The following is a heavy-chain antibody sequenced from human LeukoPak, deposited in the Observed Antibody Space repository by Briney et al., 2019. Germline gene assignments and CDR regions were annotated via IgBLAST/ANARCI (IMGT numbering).Heavy chain of an antibody. CDR2: INHSGST. D-gene: IGHD3-9*01. Sequence: SETLSLTCAVYGGSFSGYYWSWIRQPPGKGLEWIGEINHSGSTNYNPSLKSRVTISVDTSKNQFSLKLSSVTAADTAVYYCARHRRRYYDILTGYSTFDPWGQGTLVTVSS. V-gene: IGHV4-34*01. J-gene: IGHJ5*02. CDR3: ARHRRRYYDILTGYSTFDP. CDR1: GGSFSGYY.